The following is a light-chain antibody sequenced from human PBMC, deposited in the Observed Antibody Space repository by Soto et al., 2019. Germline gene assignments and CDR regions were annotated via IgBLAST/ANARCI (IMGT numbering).Light chain of an antibody. V-gene: IGLV2-14*01. CDR1: SSDVGGYNS. CDR3: SSYTSRTTYV. CDR2: EVV. J-gene: IGLJ1*01. Sequence: QSVLTQPASVSGSPGQSITISCTGTSSDVGGYNSVSWYLQYPGKVPKLIIYEVVDRPSGVSDRFSGSKSGNTAFLTISGLQAEDEADYYCSSYTSRTTYVFGSGTKVTVL.